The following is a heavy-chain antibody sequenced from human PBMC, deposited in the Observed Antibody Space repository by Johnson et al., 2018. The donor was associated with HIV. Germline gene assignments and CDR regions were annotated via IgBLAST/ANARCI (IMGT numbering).Heavy chain of an antibody. Sequence: QVQLVESGGGVVQPGRSLRLSCAASGFAFSGYALHWVRQAPGKGLEWVAVISYDGTKKYYAGSVKGRSTISRDNSKNTLYLQMNRLRAEDTAVYYCASSVHVYSDYLRGSDACDIWGQGTMVIVSS. CDR2: ISYDGTKK. D-gene: IGHD4-11*01. CDR1: GFAFSGYA. V-gene: IGHV3-30*04. CDR3: ASSVHVYSDYLRGSDACDI. J-gene: IGHJ3*02.